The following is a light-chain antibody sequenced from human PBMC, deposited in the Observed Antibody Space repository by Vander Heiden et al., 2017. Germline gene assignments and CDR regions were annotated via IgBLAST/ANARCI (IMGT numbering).Light chain of an antibody. CDR1: QGISNY. CDR2: GAS. Sequence: SSLHASVGDSVTITSRARQGISNYVASSQQNPWLVPKLLIYGASTLPSGVPSRFSGSGSGTDFTLTISRLEPEDVAIYYCQKYESAPRTFGQGTQLEIK. V-gene: IGKV1-27*01. CDR3: QKYESAPRT. J-gene: IGKJ5*01.